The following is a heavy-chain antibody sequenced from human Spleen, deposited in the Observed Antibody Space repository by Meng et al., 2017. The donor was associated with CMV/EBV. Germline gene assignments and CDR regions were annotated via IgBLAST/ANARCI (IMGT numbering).Heavy chain of an antibody. J-gene: IGHJ5*02. D-gene: IGHD3/OR15-3a*01. Sequence: GESLKISCAASGFTFSGYAMTWVRQAPGKGLEWVSTINSVGNTYYADSVKGRLTISRDNSNNTLYLQMNSLRAEDTAVYYCAKDSGDWSVMGGWFDPWGQGTLVTVSS. CDR3: AKDSGDWSVMGGWFDP. CDR1: GFTFSGYA. CDR2: INSVGNT. V-gene: IGHV3-23*01.